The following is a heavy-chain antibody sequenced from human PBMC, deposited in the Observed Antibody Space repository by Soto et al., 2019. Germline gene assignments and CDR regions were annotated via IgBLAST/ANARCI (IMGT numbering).Heavy chain of an antibody. CDR1: GYTFTSYG. J-gene: IGHJ6*03. V-gene: IGHV1-18*01. CDR2: ISAYNGNT. D-gene: IGHD4-17*01. CDR3: ARGVTTTDYYYYYYMDV. Sequence: ASVKVSCKASGYTFTSYGISWVQQAPGQGLEWMGWISAYNGNTNYAQKLQGRVTMTTDTSTSTAYMELRSLRSDDTAVYYCARGVTTTDYYYYYYMDVWGKGTTVTVSS.